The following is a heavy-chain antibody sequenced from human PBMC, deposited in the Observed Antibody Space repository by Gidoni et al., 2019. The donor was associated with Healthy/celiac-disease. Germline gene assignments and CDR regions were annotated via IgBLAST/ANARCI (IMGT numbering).Heavy chain of an antibody. J-gene: IGHJ3*02. CDR2: INHSGST. CDR3: ARATMVRGVMAHAFDI. D-gene: IGHD3-10*01. V-gene: IGHV4-34*01. CDR1: GGSFSGYY. Sequence: QVPLQQWGAGLLQPSETLSLTCAVYGGSFSGYYWSWIRQPPGKGLEWIGEINHSGSTNYNPSLKSRVTISVDTSKNQFSLKLSSVTAADTAVYYCARATMVRGVMAHAFDIWGQGTMVTVSS.